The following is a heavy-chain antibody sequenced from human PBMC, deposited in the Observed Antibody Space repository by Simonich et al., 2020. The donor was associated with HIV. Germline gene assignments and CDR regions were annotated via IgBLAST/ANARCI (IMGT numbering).Heavy chain of an antibody. CDR1: GFTFSSYE. V-gene: IGHV3-48*03. Sequence: EVQLVESGGGLVQPGGSLRLSCAASGFTFSSYEMNWVRQAPGKGREWIADISSSGFTIHYADSVKGRFSISRDNTKNSLYLQMNSLRVEDTAVYFCVRESLGLDYWGQGTLVTVSS. CDR2: ISSSGFTI. CDR3: VRESLGLDY. J-gene: IGHJ4*02.